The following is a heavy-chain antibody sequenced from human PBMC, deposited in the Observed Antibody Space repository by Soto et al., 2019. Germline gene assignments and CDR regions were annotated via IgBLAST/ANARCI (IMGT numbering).Heavy chain of an antibody. Sequence: GGSLRLSCAASGFTFSSYSMNWVRQAPGKGLEWVSSISSSSSYIYYADSVKGRFTISRDNAKNSLYLQMNSLRAEDTAVYYCARVWFGAPHYYYMDVWGKGTTVTVSS. V-gene: IGHV3-21*01. CDR2: ISSSSSYI. D-gene: IGHD3-10*01. CDR1: GFTFSSYS. J-gene: IGHJ6*03. CDR3: ARVWFGAPHYYYMDV.